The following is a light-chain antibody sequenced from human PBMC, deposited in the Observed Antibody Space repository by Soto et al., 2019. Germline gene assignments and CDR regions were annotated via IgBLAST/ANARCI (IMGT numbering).Light chain of an antibody. CDR2: VNSDGSH. CDR3: QTWGAGTHV. J-gene: IGLJ1*01. V-gene: IGLV4-69*02. Sequence: QLVLTQSPSASASLGASVKVTCTLSSGHSSYAIAWHQQQPEKGPRYLMKVNSDGSHSKGDGIPDRFSGSSSGAERYLTISNLQSEDEADYYCQTWGAGTHVFGTGTKVTVL. CDR1: SGHSSYA.